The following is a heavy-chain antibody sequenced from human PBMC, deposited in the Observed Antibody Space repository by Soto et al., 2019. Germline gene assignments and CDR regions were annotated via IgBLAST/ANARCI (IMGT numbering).Heavy chain of an antibody. CDR3: ASEFIAVAGGPYLDY. V-gene: IGHV3-33*01. J-gene: IGHJ4*02. D-gene: IGHD6-19*01. CDR1: GFTFSSYG. CDR2: IWYDGSNK. Sequence: QVQLVESGGGVVQPGRSLRLSCAASGFTFSSYGMHWVRQAPGKGLEWVAVIWYDGSNKYYADSVKGRFTISRDNSKNTLYLQMSSLRAEDTAVYYCASEFIAVAGGPYLDYWGQGTLVTVSS.